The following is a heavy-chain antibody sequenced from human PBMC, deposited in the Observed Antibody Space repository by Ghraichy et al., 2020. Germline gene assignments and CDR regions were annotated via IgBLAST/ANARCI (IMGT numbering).Heavy chain of an antibody. CDR3: GRGGYIYGSNPVDY. CDR2: IKQDGSEK. D-gene: IGHD5-18*01. CDR1: GFTFNTYY. Sequence: GGSLRLSCVASGFTFNTYYMTWVRQAPGKGLEWVANIKQDGSEKYYVDSVKGRFTVSRDNAKDSVYLLMNSLRAEDTAVYYCGRGGYIYGSNPVDYWGQGTQVTVSS. V-gene: IGHV3-7*04. J-gene: IGHJ4*02.